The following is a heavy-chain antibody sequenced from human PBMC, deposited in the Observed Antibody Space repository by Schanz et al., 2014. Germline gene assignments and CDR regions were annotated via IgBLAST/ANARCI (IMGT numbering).Heavy chain of an antibody. J-gene: IGHJ3*02. V-gene: IGHV3-23*01. D-gene: IGHD3-10*01. CDR2: MNESHSTI. CDR3: GKGRLGELSAFDI. Sequence: EVQLLESGGGLVQPGGSLRLSCAASGFTFGDYAMTWVRQAPGKGLEWVSAMNESHSTIYYADSVKGRFTISRDNSKNTLYLQMNSLRAEDTAVDYCGKGRLGELSAFDIWGQGTMVTVSS. CDR1: GFTFGDYA.